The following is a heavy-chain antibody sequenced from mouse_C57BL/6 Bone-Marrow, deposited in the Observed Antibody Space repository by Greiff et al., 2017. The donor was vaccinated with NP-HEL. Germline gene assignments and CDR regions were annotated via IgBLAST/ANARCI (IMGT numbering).Heavy chain of an antibody. J-gene: IGHJ2*01. V-gene: IGHV1-72*01. Sequence: VQLQQPGAALVKPGASVKLSCKASVYTFTSYLMHWVKQRPGRGLEWIGRIDPNSGGTKYNEKFKSKATLTVDKPSSTAYMQLNSLTSEDSAVYYCSRYYYGSSSFDYWGQGTTLTVSS. CDR1: VYTFTSYL. CDR3: SRYYYGSSSFDY. D-gene: IGHD1-1*01. CDR2: IDPNSGGT.